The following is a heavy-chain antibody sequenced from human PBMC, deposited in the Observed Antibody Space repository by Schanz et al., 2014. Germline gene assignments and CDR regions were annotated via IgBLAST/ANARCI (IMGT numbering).Heavy chain of an antibody. D-gene: IGHD3-10*01. Sequence: VHLLESGGGLVEPGGSLRLSCAASGFSFSSNSMNWVRQAPGKGLEWISYIGSSSSRIDHADSVKGRFTISRDNAKNSLYLQMTSLRAEDTAVYYCARPALWFGDNCFDPWGQGTLVTGSS. J-gene: IGHJ5*02. CDR1: GFSFSSNS. V-gene: IGHV3-48*01. CDR2: IGSSSSRI. CDR3: ARPALWFGDNCFDP.